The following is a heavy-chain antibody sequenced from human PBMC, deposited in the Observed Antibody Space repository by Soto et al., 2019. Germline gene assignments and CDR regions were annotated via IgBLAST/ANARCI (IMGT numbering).Heavy chain of an antibody. CDR1: GGSISSYY. J-gene: IGHJ5*02. CDR3: ARMTVVVVAATRYNWFDP. V-gene: IGHV4-59*01. CDR2: IYYSGST. Sequence: SETLSLTCTVSGGSISSYYWSWIRQPPGKGLEWIGYIYYSGSTNYNPSLKSRVTISVDTSKNQFSLKLSSVTAADTAVYYCARMTVVVVAATRYNWFDPRGKGPLVTVSS. D-gene: IGHD2-15*01.